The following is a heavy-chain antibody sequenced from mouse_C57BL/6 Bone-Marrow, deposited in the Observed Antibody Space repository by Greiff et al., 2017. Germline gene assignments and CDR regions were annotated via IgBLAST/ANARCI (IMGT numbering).Heavy chain of an antibody. V-gene: IGHV5-9*01. CDR3: ARGDYGDYYAMDY. D-gene: IGHD1-1*01. J-gene: IGHJ4*01. CDR1: GFTFSSYT. CDR2: ISGGGGNT. Sequence: DVMLVESGGGLVKPGGSLKLSCAASGFTFSSYTMSWVRQTPEKRLEWVATISGGGGNTYYPDSVKGRFTISRDNAKNTLYLQMSSLRSEDTALYYCARGDYGDYYAMDYWGQGTSVTVSS.